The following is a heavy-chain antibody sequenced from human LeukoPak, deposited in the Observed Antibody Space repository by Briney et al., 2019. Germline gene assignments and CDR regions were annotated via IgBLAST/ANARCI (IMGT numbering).Heavy chain of an antibody. D-gene: IGHD6-19*01. Sequence: SETLSLTCTVSGYSISSGYYWGWIRQPPGKGLEWIGSIYHSGSTYYNPSLKSRVTISVDTSKNQFSLKLSSVTAADTAVYYCARVKAVAGVYYYYGMDVWGQGTTVTVSS. J-gene: IGHJ6*02. V-gene: IGHV4-38-2*02. CDR3: ARVKAVAGVYYYYGMDV. CDR1: GYSISSGYY. CDR2: IYHSGST.